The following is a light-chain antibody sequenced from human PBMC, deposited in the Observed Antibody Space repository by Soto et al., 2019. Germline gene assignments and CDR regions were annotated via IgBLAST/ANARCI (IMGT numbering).Light chain of an antibody. V-gene: IGLV2-14*01. Sequence: QSVLTQPASVSGSPGQWITISCTGTSRDVGGYNYVSWYQQHPGKAPKLMIYEVINRSSGVSNRFSGSKSGNTASLSISGLQAEDEADYYCSSYTTTNTYVFGPGTKVTVL. CDR1: SRDVGGYNY. CDR3: SSYTTTNTYV. CDR2: EVI. J-gene: IGLJ1*01.